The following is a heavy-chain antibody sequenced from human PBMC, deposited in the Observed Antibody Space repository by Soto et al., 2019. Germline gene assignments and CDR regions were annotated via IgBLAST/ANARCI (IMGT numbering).Heavy chain of an antibody. CDR2: IYYSGST. D-gene: IGHD3-3*01. V-gene: IGHV4-59*01. CDR1: VGSIISYY. Sequence: SETLSLTFTFSVGSIISYYWSWIRQPPGKGLEWIGYIYYSGSTNYNPSLKSRVTISVDTSKNQFSLKLSSVTAADTAVYYCARHGGGYDFWSGYYVFFDYWGQGTLVTVSS. J-gene: IGHJ4*02. CDR3: ARHGGGYDFWSGYYVFFDY.